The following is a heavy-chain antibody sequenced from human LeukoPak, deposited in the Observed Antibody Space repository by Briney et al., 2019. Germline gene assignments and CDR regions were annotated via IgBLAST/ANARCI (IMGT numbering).Heavy chain of an antibody. CDR1: GFTFSSYG. CDR2: ISYDGSNK. J-gene: IGHJ3*02. Sequence: GRSLRLSCAASGFTFSSYGVHWVRQAPGKGLEWVAVISYDGSNKYYADSVKGRFTISRDNSKNTLYLQMNSLRAEDTAVYYCAKDPEWIQLWLRGDAFDIWGQGTMVTVSS. V-gene: IGHV3-30*18. CDR3: AKDPEWIQLWLRGDAFDI. D-gene: IGHD5-18*01.